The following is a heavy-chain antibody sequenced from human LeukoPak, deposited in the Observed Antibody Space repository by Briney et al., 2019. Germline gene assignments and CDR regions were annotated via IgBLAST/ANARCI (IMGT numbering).Heavy chain of an antibody. Sequence: PGGSLRLSCAASGFTFSSYAMHWVRQAPGKGLEWVAVISYDGSNKYYADSVKGRFTISRDNSKNTLYLQMNSLRAEDTAVYYCARDVDTAMVTGFFNYWGQGTLVTVSS. CDR2: ISYDGSNK. CDR1: GFTFSSYA. J-gene: IGHJ4*02. CDR3: ARDVDTAMVTGFFNY. V-gene: IGHV3-30*04. D-gene: IGHD5-18*01.